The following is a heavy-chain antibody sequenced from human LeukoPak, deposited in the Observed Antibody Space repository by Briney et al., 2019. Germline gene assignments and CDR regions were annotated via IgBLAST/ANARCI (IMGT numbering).Heavy chain of an antibody. CDR1: GGSISTYY. V-gene: IGHV4-59*08. Sequence: SSETLSLTCTVSGGSISTYYWTWIRQPPGKGLEWIGYIYYSGNTNYNPSLKSRVTISLDTPKNQFSLNLSSVTAADTAVYYCARRGGYCGSTSCHNYFDPWGQGTLVTVSS. J-gene: IGHJ5*02. D-gene: IGHD2-2*01. CDR3: ARRGGYCGSTSCHNYFDP. CDR2: IYYSGNT.